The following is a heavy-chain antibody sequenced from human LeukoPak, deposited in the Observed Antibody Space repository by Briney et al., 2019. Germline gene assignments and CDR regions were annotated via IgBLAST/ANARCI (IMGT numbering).Heavy chain of an antibody. CDR2: INPNSGGT. V-gene: IGHV1-2*02. D-gene: IGHD3-3*01. Sequence: ASVKVSCKASGYTFTGYYMHWVRQAPGQGLEWMGWINPNSGGTNYAQKFRGRVTMTRDTSISTAYMELSRLRSDDTAVYYCAREGRTTIFGVVIISWFDPWGQGTLVTVSS. CDR1: GYTFTGYY. J-gene: IGHJ5*02. CDR3: AREGRTTIFGVVIISWFDP.